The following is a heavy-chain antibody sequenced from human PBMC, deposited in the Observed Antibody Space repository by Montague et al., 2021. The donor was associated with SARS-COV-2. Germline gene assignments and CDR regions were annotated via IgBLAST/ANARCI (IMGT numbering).Heavy chain of an antibody. CDR2: INYSGST. J-gene: IGHJ4*02. Sequence: SETLSLTCTVSGDSMNNYYWSWIRQPPGKGLEWVGYINYSGSTHYNPSLQSRVTLSRDTSKNKFSLRLTSVTAADTAMYFCARAPIYRSSWYDYFDYWGQGTLVTVSS. CDR1: GDSMNNYY. V-gene: IGHV4-59*01. CDR3: ARAPIYRSSWYDYFDY. D-gene: IGHD6-13*01.